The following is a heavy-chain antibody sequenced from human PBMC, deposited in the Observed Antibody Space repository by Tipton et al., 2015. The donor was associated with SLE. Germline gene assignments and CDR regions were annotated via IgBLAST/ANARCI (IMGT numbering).Heavy chain of an antibody. CDR2: IYHSGRT. V-gene: IGHV4-38-2*02. J-gene: IGHJ4*02. CDR1: GYSISSGYY. D-gene: IGHD6-6*01. Sequence: TLSLTCTVSGYSISSGYYWGWIRQPPGKGLEWIGSIYHSGRTYYNPSLKSRVTISLDTSKNQFSLILNSVTAADTAVYYCARQSMAARPDFDFWGQGTLVTVSS. CDR3: ARQSMAARPDFDF.